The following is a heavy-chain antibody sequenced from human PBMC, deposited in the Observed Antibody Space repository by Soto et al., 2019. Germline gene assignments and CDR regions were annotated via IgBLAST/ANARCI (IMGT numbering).Heavy chain of an antibody. V-gene: IGHV3-72*01. CDR1: GFSFSDYY. CDR2: TRNKASSYTT. J-gene: IGHJ4*02. CDR3: ASEASSSGPDYEY. D-gene: IGHD3-22*01. Sequence: EVQLVESGGGLVQPGGSLRLSCAASGFSFSDYYINWVRQAPGKGLEWVGRTRNKASSYTTDYAAFVKGRFTISRDDSKNLIYLHMNSLKTEDTAVYYCASEASSSGPDYEYWGQGTLVTVSS.